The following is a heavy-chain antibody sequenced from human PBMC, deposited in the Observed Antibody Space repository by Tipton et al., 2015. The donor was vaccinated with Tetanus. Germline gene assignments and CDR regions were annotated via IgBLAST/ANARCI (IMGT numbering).Heavy chain of an antibody. CDR3: AKLDYGDYGRYYYYEMDV. D-gene: IGHD4-17*01. CDR1: GFTFSRYA. CDR2: ISYDGSNI. V-gene: IGHV3-30*04. Sequence: SLRLSCAASGFTFSRYAMHWVRQAPGKGLEWVALISYDGSNIYYADSVKGRFTISRDDSKETVYLQMSSLRAEDTAVYYCAKLDYGDYGRYYYYEMDVWGQGTTVTVSS. J-gene: IGHJ6*02.